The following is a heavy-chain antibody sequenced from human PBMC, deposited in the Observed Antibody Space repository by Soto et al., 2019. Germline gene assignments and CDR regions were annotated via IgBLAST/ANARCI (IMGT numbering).Heavy chain of an antibody. V-gene: IGHV1-2*02. D-gene: IGHD5-12*01. J-gene: IGHJ6*03. Sequence: QVQLVQSGAEVRKPGASVTVSCRASGDTFTGYYMHWVRQAPGQGLEWMGWINPNSGVTKYAQKFQGRVTMPRDTSIRTVYRQLSRLRADDTAAYYCARESGGATATLVYYYFYMDVWGTGTTVTVSS. CDR3: ARESGGATATLVYYYFYMDV. CDR1: GDTFTGYY. CDR2: INPNSGVT.